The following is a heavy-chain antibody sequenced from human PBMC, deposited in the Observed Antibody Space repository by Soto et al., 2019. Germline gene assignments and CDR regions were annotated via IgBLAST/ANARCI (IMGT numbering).Heavy chain of an antibody. J-gene: IGHJ6*02. CDR2: TYYRSKWYN. CDR3: ARDLSIRPGLDSNGRAPRIYGMDV. D-gene: IGHD6-19*01. V-gene: IGHV6-1*01. Sequence: SQTLSLTCAISGDSVSSNSAAWNWIRQSPSRGLEWLGRTYYRSKWYNDYAVSVKSRITINPDTSKNQFSLQLNSVTPEDTAVYYCARDLSIRPGLDSNGRAPRIYGMDVWGQGTTVTVSS. CDR1: GDSVSSNSAA.